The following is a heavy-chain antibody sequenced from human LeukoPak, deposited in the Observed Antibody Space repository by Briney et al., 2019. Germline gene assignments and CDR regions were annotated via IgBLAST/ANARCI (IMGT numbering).Heavy chain of an antibody. D-gene: IGHD4-17*01. V-gene: IGHV4-30-2*01. CDR2: IYHSGST. Sequence: SQTLSLTCAVSGGSISSGGYSWSWIRQPPGKGLEWIGYIYHSGSTYYNPSLKSRVTISVDRSKNQFSLKLSSVTAADTAVYYCARGLAKTHGDYAYYYGMDVWGQGTTVTVSS. CDR3: ARGLAKTHGDYAYYYGMDV. CDR1: GGSISSGGYS. J-gene: IGHJ6*02.